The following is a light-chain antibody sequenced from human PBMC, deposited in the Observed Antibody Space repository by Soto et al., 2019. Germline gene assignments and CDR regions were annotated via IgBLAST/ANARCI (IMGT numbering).Light chain of an antibody. Sequence: DIPMTQSPFTLAASVGDRVTSPCRASQSISSWLAWYQQKPGKAPKLLIYKASSLESGVPSRFSGSGSGTEFTLTISSLQPDDFATYYCQKYNSYPRTCGQGTKGAIK. J-gene: IGKJ1*01. CDR3: QKYNSYPRT. CDR1: QSISSW. CDR2: KAS. V-gene: IGKV1-5*03.